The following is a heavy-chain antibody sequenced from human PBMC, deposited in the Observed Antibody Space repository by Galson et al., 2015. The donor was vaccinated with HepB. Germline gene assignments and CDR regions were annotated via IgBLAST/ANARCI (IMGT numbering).Heavy chain of an antibody. J-gene: IGHJ4*02. Sequence: SVKVSCKASGYTFTSYGISWVRQAPGQGLEWMGWISAYNGNTNYAQKLQGRVTMTTDTSTSTAYMELRSLRSDDTAVYYCARDDRVLWLSPSDYWGQGTLVTVSS. V-gene: IGHV1-18*01. CDR1: GYTFTSYG. D-gene: IGHD3-10*01. CDR2: ISAYNGNT. CDR3: ARDDRVLWLSPSDY.